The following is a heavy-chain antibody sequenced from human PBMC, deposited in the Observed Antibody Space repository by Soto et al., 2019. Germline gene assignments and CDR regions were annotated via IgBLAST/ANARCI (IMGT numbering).Heavy chain of an antibody. CDR3: ASSCSGGSCYQYYFDY. CDR2: IYYSGST. CDR1: GGSISSSSYY. Sequence: SETLSLTCTVSGGSISSSSYYWGWIRQPPGKGLEWIGSIYYSGSTYYNPSLKSRVTISVDTSKNQFSLRLSSVTAADTAVYYCASSCSGGSCYQYYFDYWGQGTLVTVSS. V-gene: IGHV4-39*01. D-gene: IGHD2-15*01. J-gene: IGHJ4*02.